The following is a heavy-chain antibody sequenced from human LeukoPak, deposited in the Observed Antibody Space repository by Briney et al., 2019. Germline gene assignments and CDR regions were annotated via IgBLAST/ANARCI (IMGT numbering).Heavy chain of an antibody. V-gene: IGHV3-23*01. CDR2: ISGSGDNT. CDR1: GFTFSSHG. J-gene: IGHJ4*02. D-gene: IGHD3-10*01. CDR3: AKVTYGSGTYGAFDY. Sequence: GRSLRLSCAASGFTFSSHGMSWVRQAPGKGLEWVSTISGSGDNTHYADSVKGRFTISRDNSKNTLYLQMNSLRAEDTAVYYCAKVTYGSGTYGAFDYWGQGTLVTVSS.